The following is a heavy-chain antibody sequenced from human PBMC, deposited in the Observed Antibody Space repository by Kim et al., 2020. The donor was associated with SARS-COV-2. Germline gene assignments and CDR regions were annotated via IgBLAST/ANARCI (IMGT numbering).Heavy chain of an antibody. CDR2: T. D-gene: IGHD1-1*01. Sequence: TNLPQKFQDRLTITRDTSISTAYMELSRLRSDDTAVYYCAREMGSTGHDYWGQGTLVTVSS. J-gene: IGHJ4*02. CDR3: AREMGSTGHDY. V-gene: IGHV1-2*02.